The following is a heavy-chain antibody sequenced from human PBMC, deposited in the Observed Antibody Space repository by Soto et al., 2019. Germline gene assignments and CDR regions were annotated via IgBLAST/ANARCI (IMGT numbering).Heavy chain of an antibody. D-gene: IGHD6-13*01. J-gene: IGHJ4*02. CDR3: ASKQQRVSSY. Sequence: EVQLLESGGGLVQPGGSLRLSCAASGFTFSSYAMSWVRQAPGKGLEWVSAISGSGGSTYYADSVKGRFTISRDNSKNTLYRQRNSLRAEDPAVYYVASKQQRVSSYGGQGTLVTVSS. CDR2: ISGSGGST. V-gene: IGHV3-23*01. CDR1: GFTFSSYA.